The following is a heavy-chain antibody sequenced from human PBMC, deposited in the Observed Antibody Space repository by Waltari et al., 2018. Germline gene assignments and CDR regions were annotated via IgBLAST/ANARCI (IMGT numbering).Heavy chain of an antibody. Sequence: EVQLVESGGGLVQPGGSLRLPCAAYGFTFSSYWMSWVGQAAGKGLAGGANIKQDGSENYYVDSVKGRFTISMDNAKNSLYLQMNSLRAEDTAVYYCARLRTTFDYWGQGTLVTVSS. CDR3: ARLRTTFDY. CDR1: GFTFSSYW. J-gene: IGHJ4*02. CDR2: IKQDGSEN. D-gene: IGHD1-7*01. V-gene: IGHV3-7*03.